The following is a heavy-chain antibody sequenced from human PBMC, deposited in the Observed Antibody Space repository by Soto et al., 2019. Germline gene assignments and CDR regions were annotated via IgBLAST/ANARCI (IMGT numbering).Heavy chain of an antibody. CDR2: ISYSGAT. CDR1: GDSISSRGFY. V-gene: IGHV4-31*03. D-gene: IGHD1-7*01. J-gene: IGHJ4*02. CDR3: ARQSTITGNYYFDY. Sequence: SETLSLTCPVSGDSISSRGFYWSWIRHLPGKGLEWVGYISYSGATYYNPSLKSRLVISTDASNNHFSLNLTSVTAADTAVYYCARQSTITGNYYFDYWGPGTLVTVSS.